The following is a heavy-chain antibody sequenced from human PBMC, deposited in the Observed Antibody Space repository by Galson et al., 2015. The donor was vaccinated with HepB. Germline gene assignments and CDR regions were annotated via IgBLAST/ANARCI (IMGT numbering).Heavy chain of an antibody. V-gene: IGHV3-53*01. CDR1: GFTVSSNY. CDR2: IYSGDST. J-gene: IGHJ5*02. Sequence: SLRLSCAASGFTVSSNYMSWVRQAPGKGLEWVSVIYSGDSTFYADSVKGRFTISRDNSKNTLYLQMNSLRAKDTAVYYCARDRWFDPWGQGTLVTVSS. CDR3: ARDRWFDP.